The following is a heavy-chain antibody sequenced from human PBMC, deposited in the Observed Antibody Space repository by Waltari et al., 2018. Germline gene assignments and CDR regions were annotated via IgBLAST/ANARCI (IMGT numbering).Heavy chain of an antibody. D-gene: IGHD3-3*01. CDR2: IYYSGST. V-gene: IGHV4-59*01. J-gene: IGHJ6*04. Sequence: QVQLQASGPGLVKPSETLSLTCTVSGGSISSYYWSWIRQPPGKGLEWIGYIYYSGSTNYNPSLKSRVTISVDTSKNQFSLKLSSVTAADTAVYYCARDPPRITIFGVVTGGMDVWGKGTTVTVSS. CDR1: GGSISSYY. CDR3: ARDPPRITIFGVVTGGMDV.